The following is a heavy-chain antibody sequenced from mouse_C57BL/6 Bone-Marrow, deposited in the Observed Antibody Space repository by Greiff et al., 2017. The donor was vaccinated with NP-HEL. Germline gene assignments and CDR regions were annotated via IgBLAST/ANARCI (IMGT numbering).Heavy chain of an antibody. V-gene: IGHV14-4*01. CDR1: GFNIKDDY. D-gene: IGHD2-4*01. CDR3: TSYDYGGY. Sequence: VQLQQSGAELVRPGASVKLSCTASGFNIKDDYMHWVKQGPEQGLEWIGWIDPENGDTEYASKFQGKATITADTSSNTAYLQLSSLTSEDTAVYYCTSYDYGGYWGQGTTLTVSS. CDR2: IDPENGDT. J-gene: IGHJ2*01.